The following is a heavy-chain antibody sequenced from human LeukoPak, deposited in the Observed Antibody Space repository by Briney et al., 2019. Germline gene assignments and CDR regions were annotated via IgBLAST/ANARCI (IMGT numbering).Heavy chain of an antibody. CDR3: ARGGYHNYDSSGYYYFDY. J-gene: IGHJ4*02. CDR1: GYTFTSYG. V-gene: IGHV1-18*01. D-gene: IGHD3-22*01. Sequence: ASVKVSCKASGYTFTSYGISWVRQAPGQGLEWMGWISAYNGNTNYAQKVQGRVTLTRDTSASTAYMELSRLRFEDTAVYYCARGGYHNYDSSGYYYFDYWGQGTLVTVSS. CDR2: ISAYNGNT.